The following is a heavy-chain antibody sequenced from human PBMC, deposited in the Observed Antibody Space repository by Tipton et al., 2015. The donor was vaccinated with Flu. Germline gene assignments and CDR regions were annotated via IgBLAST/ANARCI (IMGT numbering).Heavy chain of an antibody. V-gene: IGHV1-46*01. CDR1: GYTFTNFY. Sequence: QLVQSGAEVKKPGASVKVSCKASGYTFTNFYIHWVRQAPGHGLEWMGVINPSGGRAIYAQKFQGRVTMTSDTSTSTVYMELSSLRSEDTGIYNCARDISRQGDYWGQGTLVTVSS. J-gene: IGHJ4*02. CDR3: ARDISRQGDY. CDR2: INPSGGRA.